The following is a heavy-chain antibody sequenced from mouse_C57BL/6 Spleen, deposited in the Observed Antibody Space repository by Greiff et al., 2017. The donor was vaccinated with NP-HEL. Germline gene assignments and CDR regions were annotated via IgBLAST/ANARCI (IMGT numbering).Heavy chain of an antibody. V-gene: IGHV1-76*01. J-gene: IGHJ4*01. Sequence: QVQLKESGAELVRPGASVKLSCKASGYTFTDYYINWVKQRPGQGLEWIARIYPGSGNTYYNEKFKGKATLTAEKSSSTAYMQLSSLTSEDSAVYFCAQGATVGAMDYWGQGTSVTVSS. CDR2: IYPGSGNT. D-gene: IGHD1-1*01. CDR1: GYTFTDYY. CDR3: AQGATVGAMDY.